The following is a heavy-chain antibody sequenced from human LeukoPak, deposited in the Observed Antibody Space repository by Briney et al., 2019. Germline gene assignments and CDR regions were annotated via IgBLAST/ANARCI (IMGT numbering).Heavy chain of an antibody. CDR2: INPSGGST. CDR1: GGTFNGYA. V-gene: IGHV1-46*02. J-gene: IGHJ4*02. D-gene: IGHD4-17*01. Sequence: ASVKVSCKASGGTFNGYAIIWVRQAPGQGLEWMGIINPSGGSTSYAQKFQGRVTMTRDTSTSTVYMELSSLRSEDTAVYYCARDYPGGGDYPSWGQGTLVTVSS. CDR3: ARDYPGGGDYPS.